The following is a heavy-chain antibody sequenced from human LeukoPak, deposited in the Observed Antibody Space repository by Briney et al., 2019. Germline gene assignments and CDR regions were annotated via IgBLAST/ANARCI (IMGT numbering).Heavy chain of an antibody. CDR3: ARNYFAY. CDR1: GFTFSDCW. CDR2: IKQDGNEK. J-gene: IGHJ4*02. V-gene: IGHV3-7*03. Sequence: GGSLRLSCAASGFTFSDCWMSWVRQAPGKGLEWVANIKQDGNEKYYVGSVKGRFTISRDNAKNSVYLQMNSLRAEDTAVYYCARNYFAYWGQGTLVTVSS.